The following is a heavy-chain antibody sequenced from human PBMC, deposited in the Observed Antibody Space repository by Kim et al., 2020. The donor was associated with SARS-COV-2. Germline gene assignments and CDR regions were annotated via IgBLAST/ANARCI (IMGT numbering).Heavy chain of an antibody. CDR1: GFTFSSYG. J-gene: IGHJ5*02. D-gene: IGHD3-10*01. V-gene: IGHV3-33*01. CDR3: ARDRVYGSGRGFDP. Sequence: GGSLRLSCAASGFTFSSYGMHWVRQAPGKGLEWVAVIWYDGSNKYYADSVKGRFTISRDNSKNTLYLQMNSLRAEDTAVYYCARDRVYGSGRGFDPWGQGTLVTVSS. CDR2: IWYDGSNK.